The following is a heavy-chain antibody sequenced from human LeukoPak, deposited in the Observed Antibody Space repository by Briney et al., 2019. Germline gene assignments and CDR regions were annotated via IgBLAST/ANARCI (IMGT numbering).Heavy chain of an antibody. J-gene: IGHJ6*02. Sequence: GGSLRLSCAASGFTFSSYAMHWVRQAPGKGLEWVAVISYDGSNKYYADSVKGRFTISRDSSKNTLYLQMNSLRAEDTAVYYCAREAVGYYDILTGYPIYYYYGMDVWGQGTTVTVSS. CDR1: GFTFSSYA. V-gene: IGHV3-30-3*01. CDR2: ISYDGSNK. CDR3: AREAVGYYDILTGYPIYYYYGMDV. D-gene: IGHD3-9*01.